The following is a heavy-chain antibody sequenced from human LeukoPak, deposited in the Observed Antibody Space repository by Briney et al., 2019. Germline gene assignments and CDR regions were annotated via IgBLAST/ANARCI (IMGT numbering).Heavy chain of an antibody. D-gene: IGHD3-3*01. CDR3: ARERGRFLEWLPDAFDI. J-gene: IGHJ3*02. V-gene: IGHV1-18*01. CDR2: ISAYNGNT. CDR1: GYTFTSYG. Sequence: ASVKVSCKASGYTFTSYGISWVRQAPGQGLEWMGWISAYNGNTNYAQKLQGRVTMTTDTSTSTAYMELRSLRSDDTAVYYCARERGRFLEWLPDAFDIWGQGTMVTVSS.